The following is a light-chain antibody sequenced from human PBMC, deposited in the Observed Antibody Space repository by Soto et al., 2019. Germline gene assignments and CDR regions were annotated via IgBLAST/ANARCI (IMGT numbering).Light chain of an antibody. CDR3: SSYTSTNTYV. J-gene: IGLJ1*01. CDR2: DLT. Sequence: QSALTQPASVSGSPGQSITISCTGTSSDVGGYNYVSWYQQHPGKAPKLMIYDLTNRPSVVSNRFSGSKSGNTASLTISGLQAGDAADYYCSSYTSTNTYVFGTGTKLTVL. CDR1: SSDVGGYNY. V-gene: IGLV2-14*03.